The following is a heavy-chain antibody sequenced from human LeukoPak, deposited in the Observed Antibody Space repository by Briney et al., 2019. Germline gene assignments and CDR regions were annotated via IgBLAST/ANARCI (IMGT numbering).Heavy chain of an antibody. J-gene: IGHJ3*02. CDR2: INTNTGNP. D-gene: IGHD3-10*01. CDR3: ARVMVRGTPGAFDI. CDR1: GYTFTSHA. Sequence: ASVKVSCKASGYTFTSHAMNWVRQAPGQGLEWMGWINTNTGNPTYAQGFTGRFVFSLDTSVSTAYLQISSLKAEDTAVYYCARVMVRGTPGAFDIWGQGTMVTVSS. V-gene: IGHV7-4-1*02.